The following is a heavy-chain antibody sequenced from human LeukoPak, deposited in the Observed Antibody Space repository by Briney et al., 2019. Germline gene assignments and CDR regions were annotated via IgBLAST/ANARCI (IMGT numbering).Heavy chain of an antibody. CDR2: INHSGST. CDR1: GGSFSGYY. V-gene: IGHV4-34*01. J-gene: IGHJ2*01. D-gene: IGHD5-24*01. CDR3: ARALEMATTVYWYFDL. Sequence: SETLSLTCAVYGGSFSGYYWSWIRQPPGKGLEWIGEINHSGSTNYNPSLKSRVTISVDTSKNQFSLKLSSVTAADTAVYYCARALEMATTVYWYFDLWGRGTLVTVSS.